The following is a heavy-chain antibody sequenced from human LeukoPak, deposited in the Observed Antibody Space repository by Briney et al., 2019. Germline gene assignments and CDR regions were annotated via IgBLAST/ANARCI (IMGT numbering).Heavy chain of an antibody. Sequence: GGSLRLSCAASGFTFSSYAMTWVRQPTGRGLEWVSGIADTGQAFYAGSVKGRFTISRENAESSLFLQMNSLEVGDTGIYYCVRGAEGFDPWGRGTLVTVSS. J-gene: IGHJ5*02. V-gene: IGHV3-13*01. CDR1: GFTFSSYA. CDR2: IADTGQA. CDR3: VRGAEGFDP.